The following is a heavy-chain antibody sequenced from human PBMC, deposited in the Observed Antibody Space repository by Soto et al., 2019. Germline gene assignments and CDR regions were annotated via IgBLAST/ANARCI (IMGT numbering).Heavy chain of an antibody. Sequence: EVQLVESGGGLVQPGGSLRLSCAASGFTFSSYSMNWVRQAPGKGQEWVSYISSSSSTIYYADSVKGRFTISRDNAKNSLYLQMNSLRDEDTAVYYCARDGPSGAVVVITLDYWGQGTLVTVSS. J-gene: IGHJ4*02. V-gene: IGHV3-48*02. CDR2: ISSSSSTI. D-gene: IGHD3-22*01. CDR1: GFTFSSYS. CDR3: ARDGPSGAVVVITLDY.